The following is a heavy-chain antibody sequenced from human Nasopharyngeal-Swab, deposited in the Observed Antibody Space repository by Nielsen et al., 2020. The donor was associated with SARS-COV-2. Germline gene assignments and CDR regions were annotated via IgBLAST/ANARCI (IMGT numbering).Heavy chain of an antibody. CDR2: IYSGGST. CDR1: GFTVSSNY. Sequence: GESLKISCAASGFTVSSNYMSWVRQAPGKGLEWVSLIYSGGSTYYADSVKGRFTVSRDNSKNTLYLQMNSLRAEDTAVYYCAKLSSSGWYGRDWGQGTLVTVSS. J-gene: IGHJ4*02. V-gene: IGHV3-53*01. D-gene: IGHD6-19*01. CDR3: AKLSSSGWYGRD.